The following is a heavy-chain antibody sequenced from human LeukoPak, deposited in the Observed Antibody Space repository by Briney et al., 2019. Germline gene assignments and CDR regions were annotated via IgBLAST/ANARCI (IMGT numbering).Heavy chain of an antibody. CDR3: ARGIKLFGVVDYFDY. V-gene: IGHV1-69*05. D-gene: IGHD3-3*01. CDR1: GGTFSSYA. Sequence: SVKVSCKASGGTFSSYAISWVRQAPGQGLEWMGRIIPIFGTANYALKFQGRATITTDESTSTAYMELSSLRSEDTAVYYCARGIKLFGVVDYFDYWGQGTLVTVSS. J-gene: IGHJ4*02. CDR2: IIPIFGTA.